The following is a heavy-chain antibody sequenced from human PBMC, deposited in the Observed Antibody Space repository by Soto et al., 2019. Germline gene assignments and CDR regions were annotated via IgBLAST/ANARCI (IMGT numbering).Heavy chain of an antibody. V-gene: IGHV4-31*03. CDR3: ARATPAGSADF. J-gene: IGHJ4*02. CDR2: ISYSGSS. D-gene: IGHD2-2*01. Sequence: QVQLQESGPGLVKPSETLSLTCTVSGDSVTSVSDYWSWIRQPPGKGLEWIGYISYSGSSYSNPFLKSRVTISADTSKNQFSLRLTSVTAADTAVYFCARATPAGSADFWGQGTLVTVSS. CDR1: GDSVTSVSDY.